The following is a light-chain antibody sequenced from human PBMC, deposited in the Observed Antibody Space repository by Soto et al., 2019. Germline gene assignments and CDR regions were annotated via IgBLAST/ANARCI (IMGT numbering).Light chain of an antibody. Sequence: TLSLGTGVNVGVRRMTNQSVSSSYLAWYQQRPGQAPRLLIYGAYSRATGIPDRFSGSWSGTDFAHAISLLEREDCGVSYCQQYGRSPPWTLGQGTKVDIK. CDR3: QQYGRSPPWT. CDR1: QSVSSSY. J-gene: IGKJ1*01. CDR2: GAY. V-gene: IGKV3-20*01.